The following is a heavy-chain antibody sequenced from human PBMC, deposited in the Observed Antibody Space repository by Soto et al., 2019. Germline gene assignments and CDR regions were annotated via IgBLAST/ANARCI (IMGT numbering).Heavy chain of an antibody. CDR2: ISDRPTGHS. D-gene: IGHD2-2*01. CDR3: TTRLNANFDY. V-gene: IGHV3-23*01. J-gene: IGHJ4*02. Sequence: VWSMRLCCVASGFTFSHYTLNWVRQAPGKGPEWVSTISDRPTGHSHYAESVRGRFVISRDDSRNTVYLQMDSLRADDTALYDCTTRLNANFDYSGQGVRVTV. CDR1: GFTFSHYT.